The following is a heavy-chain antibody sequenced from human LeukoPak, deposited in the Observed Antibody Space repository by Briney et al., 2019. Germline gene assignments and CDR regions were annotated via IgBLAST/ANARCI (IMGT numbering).Heavy chain of an antibody. CDR3: AKGGSSWYRPPSHFDY. CDR2: IRYDGSNK. Sequence: GGSLRLSXAASGFTFSSYGMHWVRQAPGKGLEWVAFIRYDGSNKYYADSVKGRFTISRDNSKNTLYLQMNSLRAEDTAVYYCAKGGSSWYRPPSHFDYWGQGTLVTVSS. CDR1: GFTFSSYG. V-gene: IGHV3-30*02. J-gene: IGHJ4*02. D-gene: IGHD6-13*01.